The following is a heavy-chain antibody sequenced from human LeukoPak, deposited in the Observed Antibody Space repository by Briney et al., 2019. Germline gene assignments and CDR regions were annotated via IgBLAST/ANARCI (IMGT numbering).Heavy chain of an antibody. J-gene: IGHJ4*02. CDR1: GYTFTSYG. CDR2: ISAYNGNT. CDR3: ARAFTMVRGGIGY. Sequence: GASVKVSCKASGYTFTSYGISWVRQAPGQGLEWMGWISAYNGNTNYAQKLQGRVTMTRNTSISTAYMELSSLRSEDTAVYYCARAFTMVRGGIGYWGQGTLVTVSS. V-gene: IGHV1-18*01. D-gene: IGHD3-10*01.